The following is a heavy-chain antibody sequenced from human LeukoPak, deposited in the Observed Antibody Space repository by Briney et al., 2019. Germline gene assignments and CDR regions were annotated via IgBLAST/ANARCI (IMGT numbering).Heavy chain of an antibody. CDR2: IIPKFDLT. CDR1: GDTFSNFV. J-gene: IGHJ5*02. V-gene: IGHV1-69*04. Sequence: ATVKVSCKTSGDTFSNFVICWVRQAPGQGLEWMARIIPKFDLTKIAQKFEGRVTITADTSTSTVYLELSNVRSDDTAIYYCTRDQKVRGVAAGMEGWFDPWGQGTLVTVSS. D-gene: IGHD1-1*01. CDR3: TRDQKVRGVAAGMEGWFDP.